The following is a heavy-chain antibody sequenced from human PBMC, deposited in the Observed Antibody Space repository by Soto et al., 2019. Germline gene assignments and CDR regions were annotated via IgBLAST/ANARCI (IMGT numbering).Heavy chain of an antibody. CDR2: INPNGGYT. J-gene: IGHJ4*02. CDR3: TRADSDVVILPDVRPLFDL. V-gene: IGHV1-46*01. D-gene: IGHD2-21*02. Sequence: ASVKVSCKTSGYDFFKYNMHWARQAPGQGLEWMGVINPNGGYTRHAQKFQGRVIMARDTSSKIVYMELSGLTSEDTAMYYCTRADSDVVILPDVRPLFDLWGQGALVTVSS. CDR1: GYDFFKYN.